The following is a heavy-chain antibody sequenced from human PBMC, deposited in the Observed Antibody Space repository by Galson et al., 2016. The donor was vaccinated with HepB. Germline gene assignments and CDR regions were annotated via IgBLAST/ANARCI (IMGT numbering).Heavy chain of an antibody. J-gene: IGHJ4*02. D-gene: IGHD6-19*01. V-gene: IGHV3-23*01. CDR2: MSGSGGTT. CDR1: GLTFSSYG. CDR3: AKAPSGWSYYFDY. Sequence: SLRLSCAASGLTFSSYGMSWVRQAPGKGLEWVSTMSGSGGTTYHADSVKGRFTISRDNSRNTVFLQMNSLTVEDTAVYYCAKAPSGWSYYFDYWGQGILVTVSS.